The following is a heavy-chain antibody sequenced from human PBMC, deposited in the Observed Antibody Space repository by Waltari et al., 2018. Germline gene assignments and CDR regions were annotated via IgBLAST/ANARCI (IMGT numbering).Heavy chain of an antibody. CDR1: GGSVSSGSYY. J-gene: IGHJ3*02. D-gene: IGHD1-26*01. CDR2: IYYSGST. CDR3: ARDRRRALSGSYARGPDAFDI. V-gene: IGHV4-61*01. Sequence: QVQLQESGPGLVKPSETLSLTCTVSGGSVSSGSYYWSWLRQPPGKGLEWIGYIYYSGSTNYNPSLKSRVTISVDTSKNQFSLKLSSVTAADTAVYYCARDRRRALSGSYARGPDAFDIWGQGTMVTVSS.